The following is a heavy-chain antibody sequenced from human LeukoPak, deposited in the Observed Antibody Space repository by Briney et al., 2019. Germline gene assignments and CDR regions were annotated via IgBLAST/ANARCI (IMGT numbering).Heavy chain of an antibody. V-gene: IGHV3-23*01. J-gene: IGHJ6*03. CDR3: AKISGGAPYYYYMDV. CDR1: GFTFSSYG. D-gene: IGHD3-16*01. CDR2: ISGSGGST. Sequence: GGTLRLSCAASGFTFSSYGMSWVRQAPGKGLEWVSAISGSGGSTYYADSVKGRFTISRDNSKNTLYLQMNSLRAEDTAVYYCAKISGGAPYYYYMDVWGKGTTVTVSS.